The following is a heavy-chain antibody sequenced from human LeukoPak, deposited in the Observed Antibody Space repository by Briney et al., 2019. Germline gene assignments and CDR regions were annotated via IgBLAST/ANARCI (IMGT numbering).Heavy chain of an antibody. CDR2: ISGSGGST. D-gene: IGHD2-2*01. Sequence: QPGGSLRLSCAASGFTFSSYAMSWVRQAPGKGLEWVSAISGSGGSTYYADSVKGRFTISRDNSKNTLYLQMNSLRAEDTAVYYCAKDHCSSTSCYGKGGFDYWSQGTLVTVSS. V-gene: IGHV3-23*01. CDR1: GFTFSSYA. CDR3: AKDHCSSTSCYGKGGFDY. J-gene: IGHJ4*02.